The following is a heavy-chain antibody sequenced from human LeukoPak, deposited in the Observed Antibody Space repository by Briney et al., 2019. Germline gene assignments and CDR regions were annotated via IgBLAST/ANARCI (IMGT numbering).Heavy chain of an antibody. D-gene: IGHD2-21*02. J-gene: IGHJ4*02. V-gene: IGHV3-23*01. CDR2: ISGSGGST. CDR1: GFTFSSYG. CDR3: AKDRLLNCRGDCYIFDY. Sequence: GGSLRLSCAASGFTFSSYGMSWVRQAPGKGLEWVSAISGSGGSTYYADSVKGRFTISRDNSKNTLYLQMNSLRAEDTAVYYCAKDRLLNCRGDCYIFDYWGQGTVVTVSS.